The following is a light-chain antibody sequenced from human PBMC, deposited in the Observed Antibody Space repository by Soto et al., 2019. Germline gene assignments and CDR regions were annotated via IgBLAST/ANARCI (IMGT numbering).Light chain of an antibody. J-gene: IGKJ2*01. Sequence: DNPLTQSPSSLSASVGDRVTITCRARHSISSWLAWYQQKPGKAPKLLIYKASSLESGVPSRFSGSGSGTEFTLTISSLQPDDFATYYCQQYNSYSYAFGQGTK. V-gene: IGKV1-5*03. CDR3: QQYNSYSYA. CDR1: HSISSW. CDR2: KAS.